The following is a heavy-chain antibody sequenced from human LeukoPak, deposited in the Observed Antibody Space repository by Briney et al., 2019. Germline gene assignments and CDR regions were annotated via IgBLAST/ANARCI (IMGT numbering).Heavy chain of an antibody. J-gene: IGHJ4*02. CDR2: IYYSGST. CDR3: ARTPPYCSSTSCRDY. Sequence: SETLSLTCTVSGGSISTSSYYWGWIRQPPGKGLEWIGSIYYSGSTYYNPSLKSRVTISVDTSKNQFSLKLSSVTAADTAVYYCARTPPYCSSTSCRDYWGQGTLVTVSS. V-gene: IGHV4-39*01. D-gene: IGHD2-2*01. CDR1: GGSISTSSYY.